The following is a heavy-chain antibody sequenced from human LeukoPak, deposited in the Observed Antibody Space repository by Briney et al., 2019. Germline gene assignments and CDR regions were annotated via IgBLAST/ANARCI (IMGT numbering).Heavy chain of an antibody. CDR3: ARDKSRTYGSADAFDI. CDR2: IYYSGST. V-gene: IGHV4-59*12. CDR1: GGSISTYF. Sequence: SETLSLTCTVSGGSISTYFWSWIRQPPGKGLEWIGYIYYSGSTNYNPSLKSRVTISLDTSKNQFSLKLSSVTAADTAVYYCARDKSRTYGSADAFDIWGQGTMVTVSS. D-gene: IGHD3-10*01. J-gene: IGHJ3*02.